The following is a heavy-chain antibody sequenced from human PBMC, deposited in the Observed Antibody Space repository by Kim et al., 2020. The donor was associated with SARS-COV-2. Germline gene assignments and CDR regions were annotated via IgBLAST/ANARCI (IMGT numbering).Heavy chain of an antibody. D-gene: IGHD5-12*01. CDR2: IRSKGYGGRT. V-gene: IGHV3-49*04. Sequence: GGSLRLSCTTSGFTFVDYAMSWVRQAPGKGLEWVGIIRSKGYGGRTDYAASVKGRFTISRDDSKSIAYLQMNSMKTEDTAIYYCTSIQYSEGWSLPFFDSWGQGTLLTVSS. CDR3: TSIQYSEGWSLPFFDS. CDR1: GFTFVDYA. J-gene: IGHJ4*02.